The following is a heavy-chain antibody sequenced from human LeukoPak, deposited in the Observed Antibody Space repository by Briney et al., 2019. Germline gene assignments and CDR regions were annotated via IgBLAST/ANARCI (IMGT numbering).Heavy chain of an antibody. Sequence: GGSLRLSCAASGFIFSQYSMNWVRQAPGKGLEWVSHIRSSSETFYADSVKGRFTISRDNARNSLYLQMNNLRGEDTAIYYCARDAGNRGYGGDLWGQGTLVTVPS. CDR2: IRSSSET. J-gene: IGHJ5*02. D-gene: IGHD4-23*01. CDR3: ARDAGNRGYGGDL. V-gene: IGHV3-48*01. CDR1: GFIFSQYS.